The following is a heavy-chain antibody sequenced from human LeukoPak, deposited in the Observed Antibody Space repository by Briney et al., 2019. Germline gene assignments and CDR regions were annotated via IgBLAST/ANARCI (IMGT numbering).Heavy chain of an antibody. Sequence: SETLSLTCTVSGGSISSSSYYWGWIRQPPGKGLEWIGSIYYSGSTYYNPSLKSRVTISVDTSKNQFSLKLSSVTAADTAVYYCARGRAGRFDYWGQGTLVTVSS. J-gene: IGHJ4*02. D-gene: IGHD6-13*01. V-gene: IGHV4-39*01. CDR3: ARGRAGRFDY. CDR1: GGSISSSSYY. CDR2: IYYSGST.